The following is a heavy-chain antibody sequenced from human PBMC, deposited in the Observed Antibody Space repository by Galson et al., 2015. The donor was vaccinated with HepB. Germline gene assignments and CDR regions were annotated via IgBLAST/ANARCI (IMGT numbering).Heavy chain of an antibody. V-gene: IGHV3-15*01. D-gene: IGHD3-22*01. CDR1: GFTFSNAW. CDR2: IKSKTDGGTT. Sequence: SLRLSCAASGFTFSNAWMSWVRQAPGKGLEWVGRIKSKTDGGTTDYAAPVKGRFTISRDGSKNTLYLQMYSLKTEDTAVYYCTTEALDYDSSGYSGYFDYWGQGTLVTVSS. J-gene: IGHJ4*02. CDR3: TTEALDYDSSGYSGYFDY.